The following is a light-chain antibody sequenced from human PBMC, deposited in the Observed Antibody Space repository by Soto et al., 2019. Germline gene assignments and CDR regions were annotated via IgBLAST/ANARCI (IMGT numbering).Light chain of an antibody. CDR3: QNFDSDTQT. J-gene: IGKJ1*01. V-gene: IGKV1-27*01. CDR2: EAS. CDR1: QGIRHY. Sequence: DIQMTQSPSSLSASVGDRVTITCRASQGIRHYLAWYQQKPGKVPKLLIYEASNLQSGVPSRLRGGGYGTELTITISSLKPEDVETYYCQNFDSDTQTFGQGTKVDIK.